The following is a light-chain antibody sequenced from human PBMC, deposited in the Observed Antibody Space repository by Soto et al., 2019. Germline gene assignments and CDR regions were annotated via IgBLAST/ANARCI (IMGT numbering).Light chain of an antibody. Sequence: DLQMTQSPSSLSASVGDRVTITCRASQSISNYLNWYQQKLGKAPKLLIYAASSLQSGVPSRFSGSGSGTDFTLTISSLQPEDFATYYCQQSYSTPRTFGGGTKVEIK. V-gene: IGKV1-39*01. CDR2: AAS. CDR3: QQSYSTPRT. CDR1: QSISNY. J-gene: IGKJ4*01.